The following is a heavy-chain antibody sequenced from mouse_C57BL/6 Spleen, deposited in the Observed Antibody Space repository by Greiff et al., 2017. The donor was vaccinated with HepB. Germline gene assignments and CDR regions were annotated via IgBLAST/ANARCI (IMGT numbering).Heavy chain of an antibody. V-gene: IGHV7-3*01. CDR3: AREITTVVAFDY. CDR1: GFTFTDYY. J-gene: IGHJ2*01. CDR2: IRNKANGYTT. D-gene: IGHD1-1*01. Sequence: EVHLVESGGGLVQPGGSLSLSCAASGFTFTDYYMSWVRQPPGKALEWLGFIRNKANGYTTEYSGSVKGRFTISRDNSQSILYLQMNALRAEDSSPYYCAREITTVVAFDYWGQGTTLTVSS.